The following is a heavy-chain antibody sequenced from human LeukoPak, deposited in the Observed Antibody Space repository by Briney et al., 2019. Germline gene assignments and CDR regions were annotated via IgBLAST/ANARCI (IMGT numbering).Heavy chain of an antibody. D-gene: IGHD2-2*01. CDR2: VIPIFGTA. CDR1: GGTFSSYA. V-gene: IGHV1-69*13. Sequence: GASVKVSCKASGGTFSSYAIRWVRQAPGQGLEWMGGVIPIFGTANYAQKFQGRVTITADESTSTAYMELSSLRSEDTAVYYCARGLSQDQLLSPGYWGQGTLVTVPS. CDR3: ARGLSQDQLLSPGY. J-gene: IGHJ4*02.